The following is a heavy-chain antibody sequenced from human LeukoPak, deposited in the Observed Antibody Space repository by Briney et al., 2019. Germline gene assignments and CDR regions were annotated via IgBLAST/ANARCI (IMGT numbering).Heavy chain of an antibody. V-gene: IGHV4-31*03. D-gene: IGHD3-10*01. CDR1: GGSISSGGYY. J-gene: IGHJ4*02. CDR3: ARRGVEWFGLIDY. Sequence: PSQTLSLTCTVSGGSISSGGYYWSWIRQHPGKGLEWIGYIYYSGSTYYNPSLKSRVTISVDTSKNQFSLKLSSVTAADTAVYYRARRGVEWFGLIDYWGQGTLVTVSS. CDR2: IYYSGST.